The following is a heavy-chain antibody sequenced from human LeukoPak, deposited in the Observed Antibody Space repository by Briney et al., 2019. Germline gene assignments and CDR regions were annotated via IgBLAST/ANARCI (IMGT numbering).Heavy chain of an antibody. Sequence: SETLSLTCTLSGGSISSYYWSWIRQPPGKGLEWIGSSGSTNYNPSLRSRVTISLDTSKNQFSLKLSSVTAADTAVYYCARHYGDYLSSWFDPWGQGTLVTVSS. CDR3: ARHYGDYLSSWFDP. CDR2: SGST. D-gene: IGHD4-17*01. V-gene: IGHV4-59*08. J-gene: IGHJ5*02. CDR1: GGSISSYY.